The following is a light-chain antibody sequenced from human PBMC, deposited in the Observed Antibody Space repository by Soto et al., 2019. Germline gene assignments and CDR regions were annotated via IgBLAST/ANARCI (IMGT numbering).Light chain of an antibody. CDR1: QNIRSW. Sequence: DMPMTQSPTTLSASVGDRVTITCRASQNIRSWLAWYQQKPGKAPKVLIYDASTLVSGVPSRFSGSGFGTEFTLTISSLQPDDFATYYCQHYNGYFGQGTKLEIK. V-gene: IGKV1-5*01. CDR3: QHYNGY. CDR2: DAS. J-gene: IGKJ2*01.